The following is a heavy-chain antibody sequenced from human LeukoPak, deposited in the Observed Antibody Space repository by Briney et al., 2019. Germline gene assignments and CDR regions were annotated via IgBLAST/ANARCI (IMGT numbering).Heavy chain of an antibody. J-gene: IGHJ3*02. V-gene: IGHV1-69*05. CDR3: AKEFTPESSGFDAFDI. D-gene: IGHD3-22*01. Sequence: APVKVSCKASGATFSSYAISWVRQAPGQGLEWMGRIIPVFGTANYAQKFQGRVTITTDESTSTAYMELSSLRAEDTAVYYCAKEFTPESSGFDAFDIWGQGTMVTVSS. CDR1: GATFSSYA. CDR2: IIPVFGTA.